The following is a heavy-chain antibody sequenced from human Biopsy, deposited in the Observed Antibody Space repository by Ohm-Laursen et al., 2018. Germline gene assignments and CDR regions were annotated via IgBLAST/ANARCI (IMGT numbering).Heavy chain of an antibody. V-gene: IGHV3-30*18. Sequence: SLRLSCSASGFTFSSYGMHWVRQAPGKGLEWVSLISNDGDIKYSADSMEGRFTISRDNSRNTLFLQMNSLKAEDTAVRYCAKDRFPYTSGYSSVFEYWGQGTLVTVSS. CDR2: ISNDGDIK. CDR3: AKDRFPYTSGYSSVFEY. D-gene: IGHD3-22*01. J-gene: IGHJ4*02. CDR1: GFTFSSYG.